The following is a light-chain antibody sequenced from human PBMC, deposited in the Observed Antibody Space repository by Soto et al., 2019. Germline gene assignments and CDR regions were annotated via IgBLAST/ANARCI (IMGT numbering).Light chain of an antibody. V-gene: IGLV2-14*01. Sequence: QPASVSGSPGQSITISCTGTSSDVGGYNFVSWYQQDPGKAPKLMIYDVTSRPSGVSNRFSGSKSGNTASLTISGLQAEDEATYYCSSYTSSSTSVFGTGTKVTVL. CDR1: SSDVGGYNF. CDR2: DVT. CDR3: SSYTSSSTSV. J-gene: IGLJ1*01.